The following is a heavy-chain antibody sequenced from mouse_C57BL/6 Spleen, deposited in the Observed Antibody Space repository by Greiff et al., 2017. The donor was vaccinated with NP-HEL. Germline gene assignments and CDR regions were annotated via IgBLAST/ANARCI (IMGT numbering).Heavy chain of an antibody. D-gene: IGHD2-1*01. V-gene: IGHV3-6*01. Sequence: EVKLQESGPGLVKPSQSLSLTCSVTGYSITSGYYWNWIRQFPGNKLEWMGYISYDGSNNYNPSLKNRISITRDTSKNQFFLKLNSVTTEDTATYYCARDGLYYGNYEAMDYWGQGTSVTVSS. CDR3: ARDGLYYGNYEAMDY. J-gene: IGHJ4*01. CDR1: GYSITSGYY. CDR2: ISYDGSN.